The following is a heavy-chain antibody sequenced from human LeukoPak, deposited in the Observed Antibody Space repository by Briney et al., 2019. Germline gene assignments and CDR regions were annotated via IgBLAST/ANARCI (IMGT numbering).Heavy chain of an antibody. CDR1: GGSMSDYY. Sequence: SETLSLTCSVSGGSMSDYYWSWIRQSPGKGLEWIGCLYCIGTTNSNPSLKSRLTISQDTSENQFSPRLNSVTAADTGVYYCASQAALDYFDYWGQGILVTVSS. J-gene: IGHJ4*02. CDR3: ASQAALDYFDY. V-gene: IGHV4-59*01. CDR2: LYCIGTT.